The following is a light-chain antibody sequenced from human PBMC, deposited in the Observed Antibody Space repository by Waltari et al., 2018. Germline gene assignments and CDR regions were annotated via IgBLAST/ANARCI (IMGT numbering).Light chain of an antibody. V-gene: IGLV2-14*01. CDR1: SNDGGGYDY. J-gene: IGLJ3*02. CDR3: SSYTRSDTLV. CDR2: GVT. Sequence: QSALTQPASVSGSPGQSSTISCTGTSNDGGGYDYVSWFQQHPDKAPKLMIYGVTNRPSGVSNRFFGSKSGNTASLTISGLQAEDEADYYCSSYTRSDTLVFGGGTRLTVL.